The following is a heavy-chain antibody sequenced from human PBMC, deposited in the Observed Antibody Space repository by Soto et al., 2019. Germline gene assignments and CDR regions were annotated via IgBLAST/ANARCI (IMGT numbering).Heavy chain of an antibody. D-gene: IGHD1-7*01. CDR2: IYYSGST. J-gene: IGHJ5*02. Sequence: SETLSLTCTVSGGSVSSGIYYWSWIRQPPGKGLEWIGYIYYSGSTNYNPSLKSRVTISVDTSKNQFSLKLRSMTAADTGVYHCARDEPELRWFDPRGQGTLVTVSS. V-gene: IGHV4-61*01. CDR1: GGSVSSGIYY. CDR3: ARDEPELRWFDP.